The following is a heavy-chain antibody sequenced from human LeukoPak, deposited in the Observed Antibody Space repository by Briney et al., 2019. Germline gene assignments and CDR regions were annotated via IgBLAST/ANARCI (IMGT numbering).Heavy chain of an antibody. CDR2: IKQDGSEK. D-gene: IGHD3-9*01. CDR3: AREGYETLTGYNEFDY. CDR1: GFTFSSYW. J-gene: IGHJ4*02. Sequence: PGGSLRLSCAASGFTFSSYWMSWVRQAPGKGLEWVANIKQDGSEKYYVDSVKGRFTISRDNAQNLLHLQMNSLGAEDTAVYYCAREGYETLTGYNEFDYWGQGTLVTVSS. V-gene: IGHV3-7*01.